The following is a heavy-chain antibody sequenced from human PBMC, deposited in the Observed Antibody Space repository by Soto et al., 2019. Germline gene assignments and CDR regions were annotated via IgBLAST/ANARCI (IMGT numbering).Heavy chain of an antibody. V-gene: IGHV4-59*01. Sequence: QVQLQESGPGLVKPSETLPLTCTVSGGSISSYYWSWIRQPPGKGLEWIGYIYYSGSTNYNPSLKSRVTISVDTSKNQFSLKLSSVTAADTAVYYCARDTIGYFDLWGRGTLVTVSS. D-gene: IGHD3-3*01. CDR2: IYYSGST. CDR3: ARDTIGYFDL. CDR1: GGSISSYY. J-gene: IGHJ2*01.